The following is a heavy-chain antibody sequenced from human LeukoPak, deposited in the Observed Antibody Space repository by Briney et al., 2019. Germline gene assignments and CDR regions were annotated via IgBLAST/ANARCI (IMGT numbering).Heavy chain of an antibody. CDR1: GYTFTSYG. Sequence: ASVKVSCKASGYTFTSYGISWVRQAPGQGLEWMGWISAYNGNTNYAQKLQGRVTMTTDTSTSTAYMELRSLRSDDTAVYYCARLLLGYDSIPRDYWGQGTLVTVSS. V-gene: IGHV1-18*01. J-gene: IGHJ4*02. D-gene: IGHD3-22*01. CDR2: ISAYNGNT. CDR3: ARLLLGYDSIPRDY.